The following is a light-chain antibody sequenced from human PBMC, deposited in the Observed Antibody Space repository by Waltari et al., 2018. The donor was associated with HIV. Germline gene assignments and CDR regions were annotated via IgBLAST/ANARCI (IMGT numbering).Light chain of an antibody. V-gene: IGLV3-21*02. CDR3: QVWDRSYKEAV. J-gene: IGLJ2*01. CDR2: YDT. Sequence: SYVLTQAPSVSVAPGQTAAMSCAHIGKYSVQWYRQRPGRAPVLVVLYDTDRPPGIPARISGAKSGNRATLTISGVEAGDEAVYYCQVWDRSYKEAVFGGGT. CDR1: HIGKYS.